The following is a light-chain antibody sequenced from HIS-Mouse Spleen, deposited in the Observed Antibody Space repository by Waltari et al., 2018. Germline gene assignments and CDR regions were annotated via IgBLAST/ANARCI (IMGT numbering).Light chain of an antibody. CDR2: RNN. J-gene: IGLJ2*01. CDR1: SSNIGSNY. V-gene: IGLV1-47*01. Sequence: QSVLTQPPSASGTPGQRVTISCSGSSSNIGSNYVYWYQQLPGTAPKLLIYRNNQRPSGVPDRFSGSKPGPSASLAISGLRSEDEADYYCAAWDDSLSGVVFGGGTKLTVL. CDR3: AAWDDSLSGVV.